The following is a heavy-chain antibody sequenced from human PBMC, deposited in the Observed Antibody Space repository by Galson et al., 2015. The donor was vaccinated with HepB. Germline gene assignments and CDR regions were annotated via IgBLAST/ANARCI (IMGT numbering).Heavy chain of an antibody. D-gene: IGHD3/OR15-3a*01. CDR1: GGTFSSSA. CDR2: IIPIFGTP. CDR3: ASAPAQGRFSIFGLPPLDY. V-gene: IGHV1-69*13. J-gene: IGHJ4*02. Sequence: SVKVSCKASGGTFSSSAISWVRQAPGQGLEWMGGIIPIFGTPDYAQKFQDRVTIIADESTSTAYMELTSLRSEDTAVYYCASAPAQGRFSIFGLPPLDYWGQGTLVTVSS.